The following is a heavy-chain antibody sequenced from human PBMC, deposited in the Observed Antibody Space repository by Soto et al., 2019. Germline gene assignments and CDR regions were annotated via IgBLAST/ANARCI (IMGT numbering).Heavy chain of an antibody. CDR2: IWYDGSNK. Sequence: GSLRLSCAASGFTFSSYSMNWVRQAPGKGLEWVAVIWYDGSNKYYADSVKGRFTISRDNSKNTLYLQMNSLRAEDTAVYYCARGSMVRGVEHFDYWGQGTLVTVSS. J-gene: IGHJ4*02. CDR3: ARGSMVRGVEHFDY. V-gene: IGHV3-33*08. CDR1: GFTFSSYS. D-gene: IGHD3-10*01.